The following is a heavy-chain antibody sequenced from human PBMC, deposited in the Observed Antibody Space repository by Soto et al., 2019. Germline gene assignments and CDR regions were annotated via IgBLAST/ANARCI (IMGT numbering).Heavy chain of an antibody. D-gene: IGHD3-10*02. CDR3: ARHVRHLGGWTTSTWIDT. Sequence: WETRSLTCTGWGGAISSSPYFWGWIRQPPGKGLEWIGSVYYSGSTYYNPSLKIRVTISIDTSKNQFSLKVSSLTAADTAVYYCARHVRHLGGWTTSTWIDTWGLGTLLTVSS. V-gene: IGHV4-39*01. CDR1: GGAISSSPYF. J-gene: IGHJ5*02. CDR2: VYYSGST.